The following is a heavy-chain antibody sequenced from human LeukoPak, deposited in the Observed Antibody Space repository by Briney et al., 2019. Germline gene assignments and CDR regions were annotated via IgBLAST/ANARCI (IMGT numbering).Heavy chain of an antibody. V-gene: IGHV3-15*01. CDR1: GFSFNSDW. J-gene: IGHJ4*02. CDR2: IKSKTDGGTT. CDR3: TTTVHEYGDYDDY. Sequence: PGGSLRLSCAASGFSFNSDWMDWVRQAPGKGLEWVGRIKSKTDGGTTDYAAPGKGRFTISRDDSKNTLYLQMNSLKTEDTAVYYCTTTVHEYGDYDDYWGQGTLVTVSS. D-gene: IGHD4-17*01.